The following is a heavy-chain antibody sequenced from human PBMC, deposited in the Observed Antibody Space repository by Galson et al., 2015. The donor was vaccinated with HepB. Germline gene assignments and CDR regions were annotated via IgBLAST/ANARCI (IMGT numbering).Heavy chain of an antibody. J-gene: IGHJ4*02. CDR1: AYTFTNYG. Sequence: QSGAEVKKPGASVKVSCKASAYTFTNYGITWVRQAPGQGLEWMGWISAYNGNTKYPQKFQGRVTMTTDTSTSTAYMELGSLRSDDAAVYYCARDRGYQLLPYPILDYWGQGTLVTVSS. V-gene: IGHV1-18*01. CDR2: ISAYNGNT. D-gene: IGHD2-2*01. CDR3: ARDRGYQLLPYPILDY.